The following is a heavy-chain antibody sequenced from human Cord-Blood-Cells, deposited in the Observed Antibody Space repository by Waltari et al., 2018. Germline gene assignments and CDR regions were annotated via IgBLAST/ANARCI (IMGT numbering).Heavy chain of an antibody. Sequence: QVQLVESGGGVVQPGRSLRLSCAASGVTFSSYAMHWVRQAPGKGLEWVAVISYDGSNKYYADSVKGRFTISRDNSKNTLYLQMNSLRAEDTAVYYCARQIGSSHDYWGQGTLVTVSS. CDR1: GVTFSSYA. D-gene: IGHD6-13*01. V-gene: IGHV3-30*04. CDR3: ARQIGSSHDY. J-gene: IGHJ4*02. CDR2: ISYDGSNK.